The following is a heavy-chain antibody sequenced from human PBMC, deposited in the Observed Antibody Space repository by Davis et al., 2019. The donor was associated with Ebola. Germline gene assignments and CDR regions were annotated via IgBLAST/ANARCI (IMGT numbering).Heavy chain of an antibody. Sequence: AASVKVSCKASGYTFTSYDINWVRQAPGQRLEWMGWVHGGNGNTKYSQRFQGRVTITTDTSASTVYLDLTSLRSEDTAVYYCARDSSGIVGATDFDSWGQGTLVTVSS. CDR2: VHGGNGNT. CDR3: ARDSSGIVGATDFDS. J-gene: IGHJ4*02. V-gene: IGHV1-3*01. D-gene: IGHD1-26*01. CDR1: GYTFTSYD.